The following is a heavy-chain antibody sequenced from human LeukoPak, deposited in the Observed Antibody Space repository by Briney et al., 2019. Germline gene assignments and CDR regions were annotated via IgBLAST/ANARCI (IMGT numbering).Heavy chain of an antibody. Sequence: PSETLSLTCTVSGGSISTGSYYWSWIRQPAGKRLEWIGRIYTSGSTNYNPSLRSRVTISLDTSKNQFSLELSSVTAADTAVYYCARGSSSWYHYFDCWGQGTLVTVSS. CDR1: GGSISTGSYY. J-gene: IGHJ4*02. CDR2: IYTSGST. D-gene: IGHD6-13*01. CDR3: ARGSSSWYHYFDC. V-gene: IGHV4-61*02.